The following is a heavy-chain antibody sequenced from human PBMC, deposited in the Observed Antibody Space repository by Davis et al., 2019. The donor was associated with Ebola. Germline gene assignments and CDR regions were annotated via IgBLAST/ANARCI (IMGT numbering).Heavy chain of an antibody. CDR1: GYSISSGYY. V-gene: IGHV4-38-2*01. J-gene: IGHJ4*02. D-gene: IGHD3-3*01. CDR3: ARRESLGHAYYTY. Sequence: PSETLSLTCAVSGYSISSGYYWGWIRQAPRKGLEWVGNIYHSGTTYTNPSLKSRVTISVDTSTNQFSLRLNSVTAADTAIYYCARRESLGHAYYTYWGQGTLVTVSS. CDR2: IYHSGTT.